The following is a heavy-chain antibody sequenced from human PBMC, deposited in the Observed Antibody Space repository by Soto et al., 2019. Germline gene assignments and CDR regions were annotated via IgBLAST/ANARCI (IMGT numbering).Heavy chain of an antibody. CDR1: GYTLTELS. CDR3: ATVSIAAAGRNWFDP. Sequence: RASVKVSCKVSGYTLTELSMHWVRQAPGKGLEWMGGFDPEDGETIYAQKLQGRVTMTEDTSTDTAYMELSSLRSEDTAVYYCATVSIAAAGRNWFDPWGQGALVTVSS. V-gene: IGHV1-24*01. CDR2: FDPEDGET. J-gene: IGHJ5*02. D-gene: IGHD6-13*01.